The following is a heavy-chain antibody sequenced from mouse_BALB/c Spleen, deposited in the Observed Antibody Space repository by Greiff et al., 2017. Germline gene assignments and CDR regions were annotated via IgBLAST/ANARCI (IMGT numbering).Heavy chain of an antibody. CDR3: ARDPRWDYAMDY. Sequence: EVQLVESGGGLVQPGGSLKLSCAASGFTFSSYGMSWVRQTPDKRLELVATINSNGGSTYYPDSVKGRFTISRDNAKNTLYLQMSSLKSEDTAMYYCARDPRWDYAMDYWGQGTSVTVSS. D-gene: IGHD1-1*01. CDR2: INSNGGST. CDR1: GFTFSSYG. V-gene: IGHV5-6-3*01. J-gene: IGHJ4*01.